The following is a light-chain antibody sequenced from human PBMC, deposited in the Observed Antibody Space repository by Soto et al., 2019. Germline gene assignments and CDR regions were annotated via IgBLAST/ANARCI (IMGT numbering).Light chain of an antibody. CDR1: SSDVGSYSL. J-gene: IGLJ1*01. CDR2: EGS. Sequence: QSALTQPASGSGSPGQSITISCTGTSSDVGSYSLVSWYQQHPGKAPKLMIYEGSKRPSGVSNRFSGSKSGNTASLTISGLQAEDEADYYCCSYAGSSTPYVFGTGTKLTVL. CDR3: CSYAGSSTPYV. V-gene: IGLV2-23*01.